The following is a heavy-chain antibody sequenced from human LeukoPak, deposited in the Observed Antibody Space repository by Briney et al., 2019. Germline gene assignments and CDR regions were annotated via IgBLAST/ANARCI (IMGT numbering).Heavy chain of an antibody. J-gene: IGHJ1*01. D-gene: IGHD3-22*01. V-gene: IGHV4-59*08. CDR1: GGSTSSYY. Sequence: SPSETLSLTCTVSGGSTSSYYWSWIRQPPGEGLEWIGYIYYSGSTNYNPSLKSRVTISVATSKYQFSLKLSSVTAADTAVYYCASTSSGYYFEYFQHWGQGTLVTVSS. CDR2: IYYSGST. CDR3: ASTSSGYYFEYFQH.